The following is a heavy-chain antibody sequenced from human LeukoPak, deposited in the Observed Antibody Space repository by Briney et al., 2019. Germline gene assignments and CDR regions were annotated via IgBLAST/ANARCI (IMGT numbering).Heavy chain of an antibody. Sequence: ETLSLTCTVSGGSISSSSYYWGWIRQPPGKGLEWIGSIYYSGSTYYNPSLKSRVTISVDTSKNQFSLKLSSVTAADTAVYYCATKGYYYDSSGYYKYDYWGQGTLVTVSS. J-gene: IGHJ4*02. D-gene: IGHD3-22*01. CDR2: IYYSGST. V-gene: IGHV4-39*07. CDR3: ATKGYYYDSSGYYKYDY. CDR1: GGSISSSSYY.